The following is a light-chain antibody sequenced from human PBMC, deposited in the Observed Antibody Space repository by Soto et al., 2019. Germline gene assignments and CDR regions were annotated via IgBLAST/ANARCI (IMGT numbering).Light chain of an antibody. J-gene: IGKJ1*01. CDR1: QSLLYSPTNKNY. CDR3: QQYYDAPQT. Sequence: DIVMTQSPDSLAVSLGERATIDCKSSQSLLYSPTNKNYLSWYQQKPGQPPKLLIYWASTRESGVPDRFTGSGSGTDFALTISSLQAEDVAVSYCQQYYDAPQTFGRGTKVEIK. CDR2: WAS. V-gene: IGKV4-1*01.